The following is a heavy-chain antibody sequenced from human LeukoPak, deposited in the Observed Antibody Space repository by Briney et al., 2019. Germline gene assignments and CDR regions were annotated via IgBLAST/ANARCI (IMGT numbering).Heavy chain of an antibody. CDR3: SVTVIVVLTRAFDY. Sequence: ASVKVSCKVSGYTLTELSMHWVRQAPGKGLEWMGGFDPEDGETIYAQKFQGRVTMTEDTSTDTAYMELSSLRSEDTAVYYCSVTVIVVLTRAFDYWGQGTLVTVSS. V-gene: IGHV1-24*01. CDR2: FDPEDGET. CDR1: GYTLTELS. J-gene: IGHJ4*02. D-gene: IGHD3-22*01.